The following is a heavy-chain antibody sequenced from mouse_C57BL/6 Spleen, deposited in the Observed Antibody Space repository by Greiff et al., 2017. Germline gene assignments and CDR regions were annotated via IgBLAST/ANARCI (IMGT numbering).Heavy chain of an antibody. J-gene: IGHJ4*01. CDR1: GYTFTDYE. V-gene: IGHV1-15*01. CDR3: RGSDYYGSFYAMDY. Sequence: LQESGAELVRPGASVTLSCKASGYTFTDYEMHWVKQTPVHGLEWIGAIDPETGGTAYNQKFKGKAILTADKSSSTAYMELRSLTSEDSAVYYCRGSDYYGSFYAMDYWGQGTSVTVSS. CDR2: IDPETGGT. D-gene: IGHD1-1*01.